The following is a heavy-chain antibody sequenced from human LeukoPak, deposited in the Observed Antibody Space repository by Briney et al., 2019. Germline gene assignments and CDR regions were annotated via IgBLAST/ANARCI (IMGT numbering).Heavy chain of an antibody. V-gene: IGHV3-48*03. J-gene: IGHJ4*02. CDR2: ISNNGKTI. CDR3: VFDIWTLGGH. Sequence: PGESLRLSCAASGFTFSNYDMDWVRQAPGKGLEWVAYISNNGKTIYYADCVKGRFTISRDNARSSLYLQMNSLRAEDTAVYYCVFDIWTLGGHWGQGTLVSVAS. CDR1: GFTFSNYD. D-gene: IGHD3-9*01.